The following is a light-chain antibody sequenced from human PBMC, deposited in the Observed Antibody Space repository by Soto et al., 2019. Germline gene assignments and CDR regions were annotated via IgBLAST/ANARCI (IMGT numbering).Light chain of an antibody. CDR1: QSVSGNY. CDR3: QPYGSSPPYT. CDR2: GSS. Sequence: EIVLTQSPGTLSLSPGERATLTCRASQSVSGNYLAWYQQKPRQSPRLLIYGSSDRATGIPDRFSGSGSGTDFTLTITRVEPDDFAVYYCQPYGSSPPYTFGQGTKLEIK. J-gene: IGKJ2*01. V-gene: IGKV3-20*01.